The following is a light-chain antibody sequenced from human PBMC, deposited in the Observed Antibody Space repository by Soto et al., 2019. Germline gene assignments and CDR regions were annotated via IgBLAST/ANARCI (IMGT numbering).Light chain of an antibody. J-gene: IGKJ5*01. V-gene: IGKV3-20*01. CDR3: QQYGSSHT. CDR1: QSVSNNY. Sequence: EIVLTQSPVTLSLSPGEIATLSCSASQSVSNNYLAWYQQKPGQAPRLLIYGASNRATGIPDRFSGSVSGSDFILTINRLEPEDFAVYYCQQYGSSHTFGQGTRLEI. CDR2: GAS.